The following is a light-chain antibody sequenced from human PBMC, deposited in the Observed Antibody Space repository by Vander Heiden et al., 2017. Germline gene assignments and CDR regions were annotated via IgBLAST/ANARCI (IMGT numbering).Light chain of an antibody. Sequence: SYVLTQPHSVSVAPGQTARITCGANNIGSKTVHWYQQKPGQAPVLVVYGDSDRPSGIPERFSGSNSGNTATLTISGVEAGDEADYYCQVWTSSSDHYYVFGTGTTVTVL. CDR1: NIGSKT. V-gene: IGLV3-21*02. CDR2: GDS. CDR3: QVWTSSSDHYYV. J-gene: IGLJ1*01.